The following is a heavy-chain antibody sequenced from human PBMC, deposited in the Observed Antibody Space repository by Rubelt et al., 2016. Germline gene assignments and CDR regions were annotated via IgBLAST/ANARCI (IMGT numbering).Heavy chain of an antibody. D-gene: IGHD2-21*02. Sequence: EVQLVESGGGLIQPGGSLRLSCAASGFTVSSNYMTWVRQAPGKGLEWVSVIYSGGTTHYADSGKGRFTIPGDNSKNMLSLQMNRLRAEDTEVYYGARVAAYCGGDGYENDYYYGMDVWGQGTTVTVSS. J-gene: IGHJ6*02. CDR2: IYSGGTT. V-gene: IGHV3-53*01. CDR1: GFTVSSNY. CDR3: ARVAAYCGGDGYENDYYYGMDV.